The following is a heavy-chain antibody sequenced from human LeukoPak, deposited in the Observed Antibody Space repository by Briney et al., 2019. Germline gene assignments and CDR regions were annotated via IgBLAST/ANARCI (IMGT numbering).Heavy chain of an antibody. D-gene: IGHD6-13*01. CDR1: GYSITSDYY. CDR2: IYHRGNA. V-gene: IGHV4-38-2*02. Sequence: KPSETLSLTCSVSGYSITSDYYWAWIRQPPGKGLEWIASIYHRGNAYYNPSLKSRVTISVDSSKNQFSLRLSSVTAADTAIYYCAREGTDRINWYHWFDPWGQGTLVSVSS. CDR3: AREGTDRINWYHWFDP. J-gene: IGHJ5*02.